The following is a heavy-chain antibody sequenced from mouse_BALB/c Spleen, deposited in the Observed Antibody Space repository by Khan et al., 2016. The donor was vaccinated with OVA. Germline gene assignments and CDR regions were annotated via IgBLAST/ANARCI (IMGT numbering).Heavy chain of an antibody. J-gene: IGHJ4*01. CDR3: ARVGYSGTMDY. V-gene: IGHV9-3-1*01. CDR2: INTYTGEP. CDR1: GYTFTKNG. Sequence: QIQLVQSGPELKKPGVTVKISCKASGYTFTKNGMNWVKQAPGKGLKWMGWINTYTGEPTYVDDFKGRFAFSLETSASTAYLQINNLKNEDTATYCCARVGYSGTMDYWGQGTSVTVSS. D-gene: IGHD4-1*01.